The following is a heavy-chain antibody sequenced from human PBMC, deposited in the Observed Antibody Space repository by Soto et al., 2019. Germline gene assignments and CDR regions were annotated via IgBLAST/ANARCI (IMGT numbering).Heavy chain of an antibody. CDR3: AKMPTPRPGAHYGMDV. Sequence: PGGSLRLSCAASGFTFSSYAMSWVRQAPGKGLEWVSAISGSGGSTYYADSVKGRFTISRDNSKNTLYLQMNSLRAEDTAVYYCAKMPTPRPGAHYGMDVWGQGTTVTVSS. CDR2: ISGSGGST. J-gene: IGHJ6*02. D-gene: IGHD6-6*01. V-gene: IGHV3-23*01. CDR1: GFTFSSYA.